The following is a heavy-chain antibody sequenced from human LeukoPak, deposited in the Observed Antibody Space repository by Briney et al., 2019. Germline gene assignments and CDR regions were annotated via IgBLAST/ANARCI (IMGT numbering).Heavy chain of an antibody. CDR3: ARDTGIHDSSGYYKAYFQH. D-gene: IGHD3-22*01. J-gene: IGHJ1*01. Sequence: GASVKVSCKASGYTFTSYYMHWVRQAPGQGLEWMGIINPSGGSTSYAQKFQGRVTMTRDTSTSTVYMELSSLRSEDTAVYYCARDTGIHDSSGYYKAYFQHWGQGTLVTVSS. V-gene: IGHV1-46*01. CDR1: GYTFTSYY. CDR2: INPSGGST.